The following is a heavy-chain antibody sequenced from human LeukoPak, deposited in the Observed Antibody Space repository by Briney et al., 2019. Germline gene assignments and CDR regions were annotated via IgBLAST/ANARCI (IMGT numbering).Heavy chain of an antibody. D-gene: IGHD1-26*01. CDR3: ARVPFWSGSYHDY. CDR1: GFTFSSYW. J-gene: IGHJ4*02. Sequence: GGSLRLSCAASGFTFSSYWMHWVRQAPGKGLVWVSRINSDGSSTSYADSVKGRFTTSRDNAKNTLYLQTNSLRAEDTAVYYCARVPFWSGSYHDYWGQGTLVTVSS. V-gene: IGHV3-74*01. CDR2: INSDGSST.